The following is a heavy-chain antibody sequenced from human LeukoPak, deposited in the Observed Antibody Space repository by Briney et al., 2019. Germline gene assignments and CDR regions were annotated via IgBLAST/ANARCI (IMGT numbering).Heavy chain of an antibody. CDR3: ARAPTVLVGYCSSSSCQADY. Sequence: PGGSLRLSCTASGFSFSTYSMNWVRQAPGKGLEWVSAISGDSRYIYYADSVRGRFTISRDNAENSLYLQMHSLRVEDTAVYYCARAPTVLVGYCSSSSCQADYWGQGTLVTVSS. D-gene: IGHD2-2*01. CDR1: GFSFSTYS. CDR2: ISGDSRYI. V-gene: IGHV3-21*01. J-gene: IGHJ4*02.